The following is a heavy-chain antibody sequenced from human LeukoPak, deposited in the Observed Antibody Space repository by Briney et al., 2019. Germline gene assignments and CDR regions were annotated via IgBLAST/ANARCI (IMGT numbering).Heavy chain of an antibody. CDR1: GFTFSNFP. J-gene: IGHJ4*02. Sequence: PGGSLRLSCAASGFTFSNFPMNWVRQAPGKGLEWVSSINYSGGSTFYADSVTGRFTISRDISKNTLYLEMNSLRAEDTAVYYCAKGVGSRGGGNSFDYWGQGTLVTVSS. D-gene: IGHD4-23*01. CDR3: AKGVGSRGGGNSFDY. V-gene: IGHV3-23*01. CDR2: INYSGGST.